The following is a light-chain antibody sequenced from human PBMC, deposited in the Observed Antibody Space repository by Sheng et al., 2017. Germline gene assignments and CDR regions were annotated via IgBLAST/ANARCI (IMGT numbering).Light chain of an antibody. V-gene: IGKV1-17*01. CDR1: QGIRNA. CDR2: AAS. Sequence: DIQMTQSPSSLSASVGDRVTISCRASQGIRNALGWFQQKPGRAPMRLIYAASTLQSGVPSRFSGSGSGTEFTLTISGLEPEDFAVYYCQTFGYSPPWTFGQGTKVEIK. CDR3: QTFGYSPPWT. J-gene: IGKJ1*01.